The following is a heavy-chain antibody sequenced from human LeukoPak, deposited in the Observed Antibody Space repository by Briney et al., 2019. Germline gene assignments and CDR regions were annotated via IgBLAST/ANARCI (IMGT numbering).Heavy chain of an antibody. Sequence: GGSLRLSCAVSGFTFSAYRMSWVRQAPGKGLEWVSSISSGSNSIYYTDSVKGRFTISRDNAKNSLYLQMNSLRAEDTAVYYCARRHFGLDVWGQGTTVTVSS. CDR3: ARRHFGLDV. CDR2: ISSGSNSI. CDR1: GFTFSAYR. V-gene: IGHV3-21*04. J-gene: IGHJ6*02.